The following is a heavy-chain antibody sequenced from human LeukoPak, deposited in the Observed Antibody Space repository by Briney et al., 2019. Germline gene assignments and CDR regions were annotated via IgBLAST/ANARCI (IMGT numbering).Heavy chain of an antibody. CDR2: INHSGST. J-gene: IGHJ4*02. D-gene: IGHD6-13*01. Sequence: PSETLSLTCAVYGGSFSGYYWCWIRQPPGKGLEWIGEINHSGSTNYNPSLKSRVTISVDTSKNQFSLKLSSVTAADTAVYYCARRAAAFDYWGQGTLVTVSS. CDR3: ARRAAAFDY. V-gene: IGHV4-34*01. CDR1: GGSFSGYY.